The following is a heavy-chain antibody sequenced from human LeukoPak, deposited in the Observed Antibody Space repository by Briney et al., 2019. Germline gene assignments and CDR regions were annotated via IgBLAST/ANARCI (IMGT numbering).Heavy chain of an antibody. CDR1: GYTFTSYD. V-gene: IGHV1-8*03. Sequence: ASGKVSCKASGYTFTSYDINWVRQATGQGLEWMGWMNPNSGNTGYAQKFQGRVTITRNTSISTAYMELSSLRSEDTAVYYCARGDYDSPNSSLFGLTMIAHPPDYWGQGTLVTVSS. J-gene: IGHJ4*02. CDR2: MNPNSGNT. CDR3: ARGDYDSPNSSLFGLTMIAHPPDY. D-gene: IGHD3-22*01.